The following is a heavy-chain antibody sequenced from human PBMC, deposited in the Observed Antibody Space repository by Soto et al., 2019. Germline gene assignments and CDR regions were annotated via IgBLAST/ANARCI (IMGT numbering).Heavy chain of an antibody. CDR3: ARGGYCGGDGCRYYSYYGLDA. J-gene: IGHJ6*02. D-gene: IGHD2-21*02. CDR2: IWYDGSNK. Sequence: GGSLRLSCSASGLTFSSYGLHRVRKAPGTGLEWVAVIWYDGSNKYYADSVKCRFTISRDNYKNTLYLQTNSLRAEDTAVYYCARGGYCGGDGCRYYSYYGLDAWRQGITGTVS. V-gene: IGHV3-33*01. CDR1: GLTFSSYG.